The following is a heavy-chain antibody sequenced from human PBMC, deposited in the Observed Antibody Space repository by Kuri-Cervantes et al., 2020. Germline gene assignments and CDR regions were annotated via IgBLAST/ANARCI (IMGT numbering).Heavy chain of an antibody. J-gene: IGHJ5*02. Sequence: GSLRLSCTVSGGSISSYYWSWIRQPPGKGLEWIGYIYYSGSTNYNPSLKSLVTISVDTSKNQFSLKLSSVTAADTAVYYCARVGSPNWFDPWGQGTLVTVSS. V-gene: IGHV4-59*01. CDR1: GGSISSYY. CDR3: ARVGSPNWFDP. D-gene: IGHD6-6*01. CDR2: IYYSGST.